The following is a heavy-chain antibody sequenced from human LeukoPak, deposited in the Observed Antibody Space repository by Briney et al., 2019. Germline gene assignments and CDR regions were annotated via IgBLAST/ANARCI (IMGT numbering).Heavy chain of an antibody. CDR2: IKSKSDGGKT. CDR1: GFTFSKAW. D-gene: IGHD6-19*01. Sequence: PGGSLRLSCAASGFTFSKAWMSWVRQAPGKGLEWVAHIKSKSDGGKTDYGAPVKGSFTISRDESKDTMHLQMNSLKSEDTAVYYCATGGRAWSFDYWGQGILVTVSS. CDR3: ATGGRAWSFDY. V-gene: IGHV3-15*01. J-gene: IGHJ4*02.